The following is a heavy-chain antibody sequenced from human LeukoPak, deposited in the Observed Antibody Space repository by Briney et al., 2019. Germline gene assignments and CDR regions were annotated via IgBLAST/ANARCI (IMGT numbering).Heavy chain of an antibody. CDR3: AREGYYDSSGYSIDAFDI. V-gene: IGHV1-69*13. J-gene: IGHJ3*02. D-gene: IGHD3-22*01. CDR2: IIPIFGTA. Sequence: ASVKVSCKASGGTFSSYAVSWVRQAPGQGLEWMGGIIPIFGTANYAQKFQGRVTITADESTSTAYMELSSLRSEDTAVYYCAREGYYDSSGYSIDAFDIWGQGTMVTVSS. CDR1: GGTFSSYA.